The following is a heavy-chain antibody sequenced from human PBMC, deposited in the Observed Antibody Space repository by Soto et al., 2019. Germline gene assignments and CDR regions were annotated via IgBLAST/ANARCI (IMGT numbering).Heavy chain of an antibody. CDR3: ARPMVRGYYYYGMDV. D-gene: IGHD3-10*01. CDR2: IIPIFGTA. Sequence: QVQLVQSGAEVKKPGSSVKVSCKASGGIFSSYAISWVRQAPGQGLEWMGGIIPIFGTANYAQKFQGRVTINADKSTSASYMELSSLRSEDTAVYYCARPMVRGYYYYGMDVWGQGTTVTVSS. J-gene: IGHJ6*02. V-gene: IGHV1-69*06. CDR1: GGIFSSYA.